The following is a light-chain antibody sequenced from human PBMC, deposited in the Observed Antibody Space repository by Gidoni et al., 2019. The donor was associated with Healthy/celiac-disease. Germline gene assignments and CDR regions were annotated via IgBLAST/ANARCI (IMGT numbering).Light chain of an antibody. CDR2: KDS. Sequence: SYELTQPSSVSLSPGQTARITCSGDVLAKKYARWFQQKPGQATVLVIYKDSERPSGIPERFSGSSSGTTVTLTISGAQVEDEADYYCYSAADNKGVFGGGTKLTVL. CDR1: VLAKKY. CDR3: YSAADNKGV. V-gene: IGLV3-27*01. J-gene: IGLJ3*02.